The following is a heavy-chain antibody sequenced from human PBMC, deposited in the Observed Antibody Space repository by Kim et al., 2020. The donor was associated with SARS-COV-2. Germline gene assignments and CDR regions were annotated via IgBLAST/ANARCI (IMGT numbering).Heavy chain of an antibody. CDR2: SGGT. D-gene: IGHD3-10*01. J-gene: IGHJ4*02. V-gene: IGHV1-2*02. Sequence: SGGTNYAQKFQGRVTVTRDMSISTAYMQLISLRSDDTAVYYCARQYGDFDYWGQGTLVTVSS. CDR3: ARQYGDFDY.